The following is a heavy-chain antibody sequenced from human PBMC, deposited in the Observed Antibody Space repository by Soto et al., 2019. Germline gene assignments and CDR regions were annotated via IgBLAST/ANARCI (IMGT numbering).Heavy chain of an antibody. J-gene: IGHJ4*02. D-gene: IGHD1-1*01. V-gene: IGHV3-48*02. CDR1: GFTLSAYS. Sequence: EVQLVESGGGLVQPGGSLRLSCAASGFTLSAYSMNWVRQAPGKGLEWLSYIRSTGSPTYYADSVKGRFTISRDNAKNALYLQRNGVRDGDAGVYYCVRDAGKGPAGEHMVHGDCWGQGTLVTVSS. CDR3: VRDAGKGPAGEHMVHGDC. CDR2: IRSTGSPT.